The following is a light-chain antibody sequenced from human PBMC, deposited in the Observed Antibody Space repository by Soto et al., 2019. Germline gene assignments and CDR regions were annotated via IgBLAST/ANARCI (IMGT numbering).Light chain of an antibody. Sequence: DIQMTQFPSALSASVGDRVTITCRASQNVNNWLAWYQHKPGKAPQLLIYDASVLETGVPSRFSGSGSGTEFNLAISGLQSDDFATYYCQKYNTYWTLVPGTQVDIK. CDR1: QNVNNW. CDR2: DAS. CDR3: QKYNTYWT. V-gene: IGKV1-5*01. J-gene: IGKJ1*01.